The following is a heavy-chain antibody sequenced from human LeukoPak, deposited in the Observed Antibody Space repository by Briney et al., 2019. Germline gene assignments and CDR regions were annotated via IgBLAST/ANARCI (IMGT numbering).Heavy chain of an antibody. V-gene: IGHV3-30*18. J-gene: IGHJ6*02. D-gene: IGHD3-10*01. CDR3: AKDLRYGSGRPTYYCYGMDV. CDR1: GFTFSSYG. CDR2: ISYDGSNK. Sequence: GGSLRLSCAASGFTFSSYGMHWVRQAPGKGLEWVAVISYDGSNKYYADSVKGRFTISRDNSKNTLYLQMNSLRAEDTAVYYCAKDLRYGSGRPTYYCYGMDVWGQGTTVTVSS.